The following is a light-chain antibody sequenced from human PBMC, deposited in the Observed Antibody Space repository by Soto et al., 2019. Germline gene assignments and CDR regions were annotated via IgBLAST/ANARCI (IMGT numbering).Light chain of an antibody. J-gene: IGKJ3*01. Sequence: DIQMTQSPSSLSASVGDRVTITCRASQSISSYLNWYQQKPGKAPKLLLFATSSLQSGVPSRFSGGGSGTDFTLTISSLQPEDFATYYCQQSYSTLFTFGPGTKVDIK. V-gene: IGKV1-39*01. CDR3: QQSYSTLFT. CDR2: ATS. CDR1: QSISSY.